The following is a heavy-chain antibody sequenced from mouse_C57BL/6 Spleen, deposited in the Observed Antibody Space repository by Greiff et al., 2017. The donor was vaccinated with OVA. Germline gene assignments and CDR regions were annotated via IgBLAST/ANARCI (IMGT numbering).Heavy chain of an antibody. Sequence: VKLQQSGAELVRPGTSVKVSCKASGYAFTNYLIEWVKQRPGQGLEWIGVINPGSGGTNYNEKFKGKATLTADKSSSTAYMQLSSLTSEDSAVYFCARRGLGPFDYWGQGTTLTVSS. CDR3: ARRGLGPFDY. CDR1: GYAFTNYL. D-gene: IGHD3-3*01. J-gene: IGHJ2*01. CDR2: INPGSGGT. V-gene: IGHV1-54*01.